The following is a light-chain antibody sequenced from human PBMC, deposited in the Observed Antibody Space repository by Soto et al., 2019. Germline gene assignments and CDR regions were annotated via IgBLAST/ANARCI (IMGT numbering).Light chain of an antibody. CDR2: WAS. CDR3: QQYYSTPT. CDR1: HTVLFSPSDQNY. J-gene: IGKJ2*01. Sequence: DIVMTQSPESLAVSLGERATINCKSSHTVLFSPSDQNYLAWYQQKPGQPPKLLISWASTRESGVPDRFSGSGSGTEFTLTISSLQAEEVAIYYCQQYYSTPTFGQGTKLEI. V-gene: IGKV4-1*01.